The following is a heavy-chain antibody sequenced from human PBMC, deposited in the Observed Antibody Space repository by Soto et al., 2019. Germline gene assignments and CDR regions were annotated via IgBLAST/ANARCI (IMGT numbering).Heavy chain of an antibody. J-gene: IGHJ6*02. D-gene: IGHD3-10*01. CDR2: IKSNADGGAT. CDR1: GFTLTKAS. CDR3: TTAPFSFITLPGTSFLIGMDV. V-gene: IGHV3-15*01. Sequence: GGSLRLSCAASGFTLTKASMSWVRQAPGKGLEWVGHIKSNADGGATDYAAPVKGRFTVSRDDSRNTLYLQLNSLQTEDTAVYYCTTAPFSFITLPGTSFLIGMDVWGQGT.